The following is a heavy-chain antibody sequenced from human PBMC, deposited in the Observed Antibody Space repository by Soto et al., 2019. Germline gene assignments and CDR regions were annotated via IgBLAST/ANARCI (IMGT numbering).Heavy chain of an antibody. CDR3: ARVGALTIFALDY. J-gene: IGHJ4*02. CDR2: IYHRGST. D-gene: IGHD3-3*01. V-gene: IGHV4-4*02. CDR1: GGSISSSNW. Sequence: PSETLSLTCAVSGGSISSSNWWSWVRQPPGKGLEWIGEIYHRGSTNYNPSLKSRVTISVDKSKNQFSLKLSSVTAADTAVYYCARVGALTIFALDYWGQGTLVTVAS.